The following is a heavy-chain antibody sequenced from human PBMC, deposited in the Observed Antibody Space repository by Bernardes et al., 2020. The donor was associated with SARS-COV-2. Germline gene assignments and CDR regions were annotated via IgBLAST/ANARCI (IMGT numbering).Heavy chain of an antibody. CDR3: ARGDYGDYDGLLEY. CDR2: ISGSASTI. CDR1: GFTFSSYQ. Sequence: GGSLRLSCAVSGFTFSSYQMNWVRQAPGKGLEWVSYISGSASTIYYADSVMGRFTIPRDNAKNSLYLQMNSLRAEDTAVYYCARGDYGDYDGLLEYWGRGTLVAVSS. D-gene: IGHD4-17*01. J-gene: IGHJ4*02. V-gene: IGHV3-48*03.